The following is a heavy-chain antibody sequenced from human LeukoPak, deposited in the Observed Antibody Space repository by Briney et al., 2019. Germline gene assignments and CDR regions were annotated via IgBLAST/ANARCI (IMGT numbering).Heavy chain of an antibody. J-gene: IGHJ4*02. V-gene: IGHV3-20*04. CDR1: GFTFDDYG. CDR2: IDRNGDST. Sequence: GGSLRLSCAASGFTFDDYGMSWVRQAPGKGLEWVSGIDRNGDSTGYADSVEGRFTISRDNAKNTLYLQMNSLRAEDTAVYYCAKEPYNWNSPLDYWGQGTLVTVSS. D-gene: IGHD1-7*01. CDR3: AKEPYNWNSPLDY.